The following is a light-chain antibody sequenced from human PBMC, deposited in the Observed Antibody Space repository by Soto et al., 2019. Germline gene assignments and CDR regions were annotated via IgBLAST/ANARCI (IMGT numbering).Light chain of an antibody. CDR3: QQYDSYSRT. Sequence: IQLTQSPSTLSASVGDRVSISCRASQGISRWLAWYQHKPGKAPNLLIYKASVLESGVPSRFSGSGSWTEFTLTITSLQPDDFATYYCQQYDSYSRTFGQGTKVEI. J-gene: IGKJ1*01. CDR2: KAS. V-gene: IGKV1-5*03. CDR1: QGISRW.